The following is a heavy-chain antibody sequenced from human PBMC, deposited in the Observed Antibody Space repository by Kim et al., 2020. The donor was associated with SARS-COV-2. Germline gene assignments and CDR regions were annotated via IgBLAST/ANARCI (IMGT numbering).Heavy chain of an antibody. CDR1: GFTFSSYT. D-gene: IGHD2-8*01. J-gene: IGHJ6*02. CDR2: ISFDGNKE. Sequence: GGSLRLSCAASGFTFSSYTMHWVRQAPGKGLEWVAMISFDGNKEYFADSLKGRFTISRDNSKNILFLQLNNLTTEDTAVYYCARRGMVASAMDVWGLGTTLIVSS. V-gene: IGHV3-30*04. CDR3: ARRGMVASAMDV.